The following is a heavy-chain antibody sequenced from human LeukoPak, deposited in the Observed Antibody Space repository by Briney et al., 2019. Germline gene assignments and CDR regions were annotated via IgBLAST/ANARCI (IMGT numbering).Heavy chain of an antibody. CDR1: GFTFSSYA. Sequence: GGSLRLSCAASGFTFSSYAMHWVRQAPGKGLEYVSAISSNGGSTYYANSVKGRFTISRDNSKNTLYLQMGSLRAEDMAVYYCAREAYGWYFDYWGQGTLVTVSS. CDR3: AREAYGWYFDY. J-gene: IGHJ4*02. V-gene: IGHV3-64*01. D-gene: IGHD2-15*01. CDR2: ISSNGGST.